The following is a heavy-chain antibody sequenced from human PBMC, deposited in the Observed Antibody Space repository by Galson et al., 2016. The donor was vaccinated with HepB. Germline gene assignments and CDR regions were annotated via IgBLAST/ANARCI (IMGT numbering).Heavy chain of an antibody. CDR2: INGTGTVI. D-gene: IGHD2-15*01. Sequence: SLRLSCAASQFTFNMYSMAWVRQAPGKGLEWVSSINGTGTVIYYADSVRGRFTISRDNSKNMLYLHMSSLSPEDTAVYFCAKPLSKDILRGSGLHVWGRGTTVTVSS. CDR3: AKPLSKDILRGSGLHV. CDR1: QFTFNMYS. V-gene: IGHV3-23*01. J-gene: IGHJ6*02.